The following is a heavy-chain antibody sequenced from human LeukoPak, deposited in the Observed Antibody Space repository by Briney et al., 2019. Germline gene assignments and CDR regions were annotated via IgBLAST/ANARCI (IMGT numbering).Heavy chain of an antibody. CDR2: ISGSGGST. CDR1: GFTFSSYA. J-gene: IGHJ4*02. CDR3: ARTHTVTDVEHDY. Sequence: GGSLRLSCAASGFTFSSYAMSWVRQAPGKGLEWVSAISGSGGSTYYADSVKGRFTISRDNSKNTLYLQMNSLKTEDTALYYCARTHTVTDVEHDYWGLGTLVTVSS. V-gene: IGHV3-23*01. D-gene: IGHD4-17*01.